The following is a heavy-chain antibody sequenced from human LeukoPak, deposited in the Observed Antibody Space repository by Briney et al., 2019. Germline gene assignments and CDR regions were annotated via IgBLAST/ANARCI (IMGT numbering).Heavy chain of an antibody. D-gene: IGHD3-3*01. CDR3: ARSYYDFWSGYPSSKFDY. V-gene: IGHV4-59*08. CDR1: GGSISSYY. J-gene: IGHJ4*02. Sequence: SETLSLTCTVSGGSISSYYWNWIRQPPGKGLEWIGYIFYSGRTNYNPSLKSRVTISVDTSKNWFSLRLTSVTAADTAVYYCARSYYDFWSGYPSSKFDYWGQGTLVTVSS. CDR2: IFYSGRT.